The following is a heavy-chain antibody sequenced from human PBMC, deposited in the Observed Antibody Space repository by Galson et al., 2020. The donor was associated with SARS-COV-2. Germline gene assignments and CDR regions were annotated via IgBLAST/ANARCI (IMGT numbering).Heavy chain of an antibody. D-gene: IGHD4-17*01. CDR3: ATDYGDGVDY. Sequence: ETSETLSLTRTVSGGSISSYYWSWIRQPAGKGLEWIGRIYTSGSTNYNPSLKSRVTMSVDTSKNQFSLKLSSVTAADTAVYYCATDYGDGVDYWGQGTLVTVSS. CDR1: GGSISSYY. CDR2: IYTSGST. J-gene: IGHJ4*02. V-gene: IGHV4-4*07.